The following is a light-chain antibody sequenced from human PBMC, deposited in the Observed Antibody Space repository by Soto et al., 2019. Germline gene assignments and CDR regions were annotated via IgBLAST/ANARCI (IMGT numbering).Light chain of an antibody. CDR3: CSYAGTTTPVV. CDR1: SSDVGSYNL. J-gene: IGLJ2*01. V-gene: IGLV2-23*01. Sequence: QSVLTQSASVSGSPGQSITISCTGTSSDVGSYNLVSWYHQHPGKAPKLMIYEGSKRPSGVSNRFSGSKSGNTASLTISGLQAEDEADYYCCSYAGTTTPVVFGGGTKVTVL. CDR2: EGS.